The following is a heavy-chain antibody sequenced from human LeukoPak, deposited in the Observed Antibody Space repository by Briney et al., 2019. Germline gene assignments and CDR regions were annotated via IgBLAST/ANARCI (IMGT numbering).Heavy chain of an antibody. CDR3: ARAYGDYYGYIDY. Sequence: PGGSLRLSCAASGFTFSSYAMHWVRQAPGKGLEWVAVISYDGSNKYNADSVKGRFTISRDNSKNTLYLQMNSLRAEDTAVYYCARAYGDYYGYIDYWGQGTLVTVSS. D-gene: IGHD4-17*01. V-gene: IGHV3-30*04. CDR1: GFTFSSYA. CDR2: ISYDGSNK. J-gene: IGHJ4*02.